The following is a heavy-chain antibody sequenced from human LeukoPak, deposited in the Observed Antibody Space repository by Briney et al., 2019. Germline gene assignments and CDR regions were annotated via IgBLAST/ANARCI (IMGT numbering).Heavy chain of an antibody. Sequence: GASVKVSCKASGYSFADYYMHWVRQAPGQGLEWMGWINPNSGGTNYAQKFQGRVTMTRDTSISTAYMELSRLRSDDTAVYYCARTVVVVAATPNAFDIWGQGTMVTVSS. D-gene: IGHD2-15*01. J-gene: IGHJ3*02. V-gene: IGHV1-2*02. CDR1: GYSFADYY. CDR3: ARTVVVVAATPNAFDI. CDR2: INPNSGGT.